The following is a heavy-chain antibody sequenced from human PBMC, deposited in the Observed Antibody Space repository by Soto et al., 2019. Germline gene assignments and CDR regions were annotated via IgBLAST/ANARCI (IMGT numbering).Heavy chain of an antibody. CDR1: GGSFSCYY. CDR2: INHSGST. CDR3: ATGEASYLDY. J-gene: IGHJ4*01. V-gene: IGHV4-34*01. Sequence: SETLSLTCAVYGGSFSCYYWSWTRQPPGKGLEWIGEINHSGSTNYNPPLKSRVTISVDTSKNQFSLELSSVTAADTAVYYCATGEASYLDYWGQGTLVTVSS.